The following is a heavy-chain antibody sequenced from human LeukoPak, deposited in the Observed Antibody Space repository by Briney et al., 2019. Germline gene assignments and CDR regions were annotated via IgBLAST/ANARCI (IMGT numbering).Heavy chain of an antibody. Sequence: GGSLRLSCAASGFTFSSYSMNWVRQAPGKGLEWVSSISSSSSYIYYADSVKGRFTISRDNAKNSLYLQMNSLRAEDTAVYYCARGSSSISGSYPGNWGQGTLLTVSS. CDR2: ISSSSSYI. CDR1: GFTFSSYS. CDR3: ARGSSSISGSYPGN. J-gene: IGHJ4*02. V-gene: IGHV3-21*01. D-gene: IGHD1-26*01.